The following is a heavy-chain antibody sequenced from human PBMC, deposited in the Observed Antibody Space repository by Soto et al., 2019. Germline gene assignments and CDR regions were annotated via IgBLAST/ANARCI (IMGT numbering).Heavy chain of an antibody. CDR3: ARDTRRAVADEGAFDS. Sequence: QVQLVESGGGVVQPGRSLRLSCVASPLTFSYDGMHWVRQAPGKGLEWVAVIWHDGSSIYYADSVNGRFTISRDNSKNTLYLQMNSLRDEDTAVYFCARDTRRAVADEGAFDSWGQGTLVTVSS. D-gene: IGHD6-19*01. V-gene: IGHV3-33*01. J-gene: IGHJ4*02. CDR2: IWHDGSSI. CDR1: PLTFSYDG.